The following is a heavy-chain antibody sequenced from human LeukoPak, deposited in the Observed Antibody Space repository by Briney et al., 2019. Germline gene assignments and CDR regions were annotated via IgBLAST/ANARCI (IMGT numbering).Heavy chain of an antibody. CDR1: GYTFTGYY. CDR2: INPNSGGT. J-gene: IGHJ5*02. D-gene: IGHD1-26*01. Sequence: EASVKVSCKASGYTFTGYYMHWVRQAPGQGLEWMGRINPNSGGTNYAQKFQGRVTMTRDTSISTAYMELSRLRSDDTAVYYCARERWELLPGWFDPWGQGTLVTVSS. CDR3: ARERWELLPGWFDP. V-gene: IGHV1-2*06.